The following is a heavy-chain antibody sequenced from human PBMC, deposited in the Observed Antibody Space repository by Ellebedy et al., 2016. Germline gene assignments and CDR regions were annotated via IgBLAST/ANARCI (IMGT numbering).Heavy chain of an antibody. Sequence: GGSLRLSCAASGFTFSNYWMSWVRQAPGKGLEWVANIKPDGSENDYVKSVKGRFTISRDNARDSLYLQMNSLRVEDTAVYYCARDAYWGQGTLVTVSS. V-gene: IGHV3-7*03. CDR3: ARDAY. CDR2: IKPDGSEN. J-gene: IGHJ4*02. CDR1: GFTFSNYW.